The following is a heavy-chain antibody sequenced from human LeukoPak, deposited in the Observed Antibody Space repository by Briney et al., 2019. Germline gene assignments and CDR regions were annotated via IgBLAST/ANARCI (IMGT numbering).Heavy chain of an antibody. V-gene: IGHV1-18*01. J-gene: IGHJ4*02. CDR1: GYTFTSYG. Sequence: VASVKVSCKASGYTFTSYGISWVRQAPGQGLEWMGWSSTNDGNTNYAQKLQGRVTMTTDTSTSTAYMELRSLRSEDTAVYYCARVTNSGLFDYWGRGTLVTVSS. CDR2: SSTNDGNT. CDR3: ARVTNSGLFDY. D-gene: IGHD6-19*01.